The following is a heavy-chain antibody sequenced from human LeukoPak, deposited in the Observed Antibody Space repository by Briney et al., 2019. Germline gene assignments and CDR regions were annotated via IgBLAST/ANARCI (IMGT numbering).Heavy chain of an antibody. J-gene: IGHJ4*02. CDR1: GYTFTGYY. Sequence: ASVKVSCKVSGYTFTGYYIHWVRQAPGQGLEWMGWINPNNGGTNYAQTFQDRVTMTRDTSISTAYMELSRLRSDDTAVYYCTRDLVGGTWASGYWGQGTLVTVSS. V-gene: IGHV1-2*02. CDR3: TRDLVGGTWASGY. D-gene: IGHD1-14*01. CDR2: INPNNGGT.